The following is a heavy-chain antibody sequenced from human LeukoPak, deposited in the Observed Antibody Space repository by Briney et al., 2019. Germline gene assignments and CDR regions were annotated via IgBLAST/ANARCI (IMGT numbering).Heavy chain of an antibody. CDR2: MSDTGAYT. CDR3: VRKWNGGFDI. Sequence: PGGSLRLSCAASGFTFSNYAMSWVRQAPGKGLEWVSDMSDTGAYTNYLGSVKGRFTTSRDYSENMLYLQMSSLRVEDTAVYYCVRKWNGGFDIWGQGTMVTVSS. D-gene: IGHD1-1*01. V-gene: IGHV3-23*01. J-gene: IGHJ3*02. CDR1: GFTFSNYA.